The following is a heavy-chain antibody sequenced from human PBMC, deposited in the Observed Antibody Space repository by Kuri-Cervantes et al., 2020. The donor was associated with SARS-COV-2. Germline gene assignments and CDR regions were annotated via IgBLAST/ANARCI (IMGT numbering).Heavy chain of an antibody. V-gene: IGHV4-61*01. CDR3: ARDQGSGNPXLDACDI. J-gene: IGHJ3*02. CDR1: GVSISSNSYY. D-gene: IGHD3-3*01. CDR2: IYYSGST. Sequence: SETLSLTCTVSGVSISSNSYYWGWIRQPPGKGLEWIGYIYYSGSTNYNPSLKSRVTISVDTSKNQFSLKLSSVTAADTAVYYCARDQGSGNPXLDACDIWGQGTTVTVSS.